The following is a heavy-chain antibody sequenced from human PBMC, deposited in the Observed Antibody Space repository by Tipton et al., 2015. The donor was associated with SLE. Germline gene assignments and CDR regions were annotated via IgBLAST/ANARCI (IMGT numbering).Heavy chain of an antibody. Sequence: TLSLTCTVSGGSISSSSYYWGWIRQPPGKGLEWIGSIYYSGSTYYNPSLKSRLTISLDTSKNHFSLKLSSVTAADTAVYYCARGEYRDWGQGTLVTISS. D-gene: IGHD2/OR15-2a*01. CDR3: ARGEYRD. CDR2: IYYSGST. J-gene: IGHJ4*02. V-gene: IGHV4-39*02. CDR1: GGSISSSSYY.